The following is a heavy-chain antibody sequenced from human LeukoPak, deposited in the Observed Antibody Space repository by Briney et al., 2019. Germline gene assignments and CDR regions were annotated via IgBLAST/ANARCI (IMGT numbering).Heavy chain of an antibody. CDR3: ARDTRQLVADYYYYYYMDV. V-gene: IGHV3-21*04. CDR2: IYSAGSA. J-gene: IGHJ6*03. Sequence: PGGSLRLSCAASGLTFSSYWMTWVRQAPGKGLEWVSFIYSAGSAHYSDSVKGRFTISRDNAKNSLYLQMNSLRAEDTAVYYCARDTRQLVADYYYYYYMDVWGKGTTVTISS. CDR1: GLTFSSYW. D-gene: IGHD6-13*01.